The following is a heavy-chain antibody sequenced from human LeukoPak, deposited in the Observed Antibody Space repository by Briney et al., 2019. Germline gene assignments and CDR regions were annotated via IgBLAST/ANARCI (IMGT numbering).Heavy chain of an antibody. J-gene: IGHJ4*02. CDR3: ARGPGNPPQETRDY. CDR2: ISSSSSYI. CDR1: GLTFSSYS. D-gene: IGHD1-14*01. Sequence: KSGRSLRLSCAASGLTFSSYSMNWVRQAPGKGLEWVSSISSSSSYIYYADSVKGRFTISRDNAKNSLYLQMNSLRAEDTAVYYCARGPGNPPQETRDYWGQGTLVTVSS. V-gene: IGHV3-21*01.